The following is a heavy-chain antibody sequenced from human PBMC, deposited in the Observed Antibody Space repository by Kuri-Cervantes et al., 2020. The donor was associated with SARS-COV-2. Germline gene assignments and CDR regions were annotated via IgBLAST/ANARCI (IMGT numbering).Heavy chain of an antibody. CDR1: GGSISSYY. CDR3: ATTSYDSSGYYYRYYGMDV. CDR2: IYYSGST. J-gene: IGHJ6*02. V-gene: IGHV4-59*01. D-gene: IGHD3-22*01. Sequence: ESLKISCTVSGGSISSYYWSWIRQPPGKGLEWIGYIYYSGSTNYNPSLKSRVTISVDTSKNQFSLKLSSVTAADTAVYYCATTSYDSSGYYYRYYGMDVWGQGTTVTVSS.